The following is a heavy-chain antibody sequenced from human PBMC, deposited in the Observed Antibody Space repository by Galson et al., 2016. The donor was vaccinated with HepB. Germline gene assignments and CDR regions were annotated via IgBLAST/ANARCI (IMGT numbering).Heavy chain of an antibody. CDR2: IYRDGTT. CDR1: GFTVSRNY. D-gene: IGHD6-19*01. CDR3: AGEGRAVAGSPHYYYGMDV. V-gene: IGHV3-53*01. Sequence: SLRLSCAASGFTVSRNYMSWVRQAPGNGLEWVSIIYRDGTTFYADSVKGRFTISRDSSKNTLYLQMNSLRAEDTAVYYCAGEGRAVAGSPHYYYGMDVWGQGTTVTVSS. J-gene: IGHJ6*02.